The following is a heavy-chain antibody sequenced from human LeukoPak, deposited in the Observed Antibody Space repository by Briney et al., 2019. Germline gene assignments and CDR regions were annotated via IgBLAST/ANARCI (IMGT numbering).Heavy chain of an antibody. D-gene: IGHD3-10*01. CDR1: GFTFSSYE. J-gene: IGHJ6*03. CDR3: ARVRSYFYYYMDV. Sequence: PGGSLRLSCEGSGFTFSSYEMNWVRQAPGKGLEWVSYIHTGSSPTSYADSVKGRFTISRDNAKNSLYLQMNSLRAEDTAVYYCARVRSYFYYYMDVWGKGTMVTVSS. V-gene: IGHV3-48*03. CDR2: IHTGSSPT.